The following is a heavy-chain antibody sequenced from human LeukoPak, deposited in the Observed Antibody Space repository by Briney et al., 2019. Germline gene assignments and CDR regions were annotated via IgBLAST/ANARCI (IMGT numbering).Heavy chain of an antibody. J-gene: IGHJ6*02. D-gene: IGHD3-10*01. Sequence: PSETLSLTCAVYGGSFSGYYWSWIRQPPGKGLEWIGEINHSGSTNYNPSLKSRVTISVDTSKNQFSLKLSSVTAADTAVYYCAGLRMGWFGVNYGMDVWGQGTTVTVSS. CDR3: AGLRMGWFGVNYGMDV. V-gene: IGHV4-34*01. CDR1: GGSFSGYY. CDR2: INHSGST.